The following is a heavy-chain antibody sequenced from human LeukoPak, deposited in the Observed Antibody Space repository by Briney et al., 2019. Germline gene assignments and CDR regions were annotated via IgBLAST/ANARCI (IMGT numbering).Heavy chain of an antibody. J-gene: IGHJ6*02. CDR3: ATRYCSGGSCPNRPYYYGMDV. Sequence: GASVKVSRKASGGTFSSYTISWVRQAPGQGLEWMGRIIPILGIANYAQKFQGRVTITADKSTSTAYMELSSLRSEDTAVYYCATRYCSGGSCPNRPYYYGMDVWGQGTTVTVSS. V-gene: IGHV1-69*02. CDR1: GGTFSSYT. D-gene: IGHD2-15*01. CDR2: IIPILGIA.